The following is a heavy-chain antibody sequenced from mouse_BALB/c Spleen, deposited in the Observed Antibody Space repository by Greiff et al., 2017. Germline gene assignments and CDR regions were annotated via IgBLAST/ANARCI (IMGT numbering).Heavy chain of an antibody. CDR1: GYSFTSYW. D-gene: IGHD1-1*02. CDR2: IDPSDSET. J-gene: IGHJ3*01. V-gene: IGHV1S126*01. Sequence: QVQLQQSGPQLVRPGASVKISCKASGYSFTSYWMHWVKQRPGQGLEWIGMIDPSDSETRLNQKFKDKATLTVDKSSSTAYMQLSSPTSEDSAVYYCAREGVAGAWFAYWGQGTLVTVSA. CDR3: AREGVAGAWFAY.